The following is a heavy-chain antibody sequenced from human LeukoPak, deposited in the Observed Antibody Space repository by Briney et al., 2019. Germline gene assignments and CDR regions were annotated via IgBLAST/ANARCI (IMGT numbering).Heavy chain of an antibody. CDR3: ARERSGSYRLARAYRY. J-gene: IGHJ4*02. D-gene: IGHD1-26*01. CDR1: GGSFSGYY. CDR2: INHSGST. Sequence: SETLSLTCAVYGGSFSGYYWSWIRQPPGKGLEWIGEINHSGSTNYNPSLKSRVTISVDTSKNQFSLKLSSVTAADTAVYYCARERSGSYRLARAYRYWGQGTLVTVSS. V-gene: IGHV4-34*01.